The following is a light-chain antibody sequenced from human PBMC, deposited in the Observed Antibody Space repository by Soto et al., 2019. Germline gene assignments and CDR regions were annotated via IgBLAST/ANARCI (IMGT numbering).Light chain of an antibody. Sequence: QSVLTQSPSVSEAPRQRVTISCSGSSSNIGNNAVTWYQQLPGKAPKLLIYYDDLLPSGVSDRFSGSKSGTSASLAISGLQSEDEADYYCAAWDDSLKGVLFGGGTKLTVL. V-gene: IGLV1-36*01. CDR3: AAWDDSLKGVL. CDR2: YDD. J-gene: IGLJ2*01. CDR1: SSNIGNNA.